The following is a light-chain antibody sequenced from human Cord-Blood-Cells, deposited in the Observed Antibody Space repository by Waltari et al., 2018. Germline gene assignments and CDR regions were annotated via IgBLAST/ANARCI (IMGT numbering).Light chain of an antibody. CDR3: QTWGTGIHWV. J-gene: IGLJ3*02. CDR2: LNSDGSH. Sequence: QLVLTQSPSASASLVASVKPTFTLRSWHSSYAIPCHHPQPENGPRYLMKLNSDGSHSKGDGIPDRFSGSRSGAERYLTISSLQSEDEADYYCQTWGTGIHWVFGGGTKLTVL. CDR1: SWHSSYA. V-gene: IGLV4-69*01.